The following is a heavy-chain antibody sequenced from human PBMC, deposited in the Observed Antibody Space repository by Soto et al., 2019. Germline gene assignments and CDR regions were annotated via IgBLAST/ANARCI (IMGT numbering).Heavy chain of an antibody. CDR3: ARAEIAMVRGVITYYFDY. J-gene: IGHJ4*02. Sequence: PSETLSLTCTVSGGSISSYYWSWIRQPPGKGLEWIGYIYYSGSTNYNPSLKSRVTISVDTSKNQFSLKLSSVTAADTAVYYCARAEIAMVRGVITYYFDYWGQGTLVTVSS. CDR2: IYYSGST. CDR1: GGSISSYY. V-gene: IGHV4-59*08. D-gene: IGHD3-10*01.